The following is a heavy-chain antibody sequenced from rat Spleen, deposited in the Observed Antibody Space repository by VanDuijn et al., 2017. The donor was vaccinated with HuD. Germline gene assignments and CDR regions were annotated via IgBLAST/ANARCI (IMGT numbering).Heavy chain of an antibody. CDR2: IIYDGSST. Sequence: EVQLVESGGGLVQPGNSLKLSCAASGFTFSDYAMAWVRQSPKKGLEWVATIIYDGSSTYYRDSVKGRFTISRDNAKSTLYLQMDSLRSEDTATYYCARHGPGSWYFDFWGPGTMVTVSS. CDR1: GFTFSDYA. CDR3: ARHGPGSWYFDF. V-gene: IGHV5-17*01. J-gene: IGHJ1*01. D-gene: IGHD5-1*01.